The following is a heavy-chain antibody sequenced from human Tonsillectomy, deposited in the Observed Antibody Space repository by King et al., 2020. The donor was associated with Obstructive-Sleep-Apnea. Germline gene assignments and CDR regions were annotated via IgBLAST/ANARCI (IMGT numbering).Heavy chain of an antibody. D-gene: IGHD2-2*01. V-gene: IGHV5-10-1*01. CDR1: GYSFTNYW. CDR2: IDPGDSYT. CDR3: ARRFLGYCGTTSCSHFDY. Sequence: VQLVESGAEVKKPGESLRISCEGSGYSFTNYWITWVRQMPGKGLEWMGTIDPGDSYTNYSPSFQGHVTISADKSSSTAYLQWHSLKASDTAIYYCARRFLGYCGTTSCSHFDYWGQGTLVTVSS. J-gene: IGHJ4*02.